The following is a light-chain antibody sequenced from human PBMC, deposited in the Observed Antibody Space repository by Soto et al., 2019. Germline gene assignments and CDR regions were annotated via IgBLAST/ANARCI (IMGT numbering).Light chain of an antibody. CDR1: SSNIGGNS. CDR2: DDN. J-gene: IGLJ1*01. V-gene: IGLV1-51*01. Sequence: QSELTQPASVSEAPGQKVTISCSGSSSNIGGNSVSWYHQLPGTSPKLLIYDDNKPPSGIPDLFSASKSGTAATLRITGFQAGDEADYYCGSWDSSLSAYVFGTGTKVTVL. CDR3: GSWDSSLSAYV.